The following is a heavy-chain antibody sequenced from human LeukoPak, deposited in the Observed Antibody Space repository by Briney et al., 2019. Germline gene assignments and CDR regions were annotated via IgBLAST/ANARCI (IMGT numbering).Heavy chain of an antibody. CDR1: GGTFSSYA. CDR3: ARGVLDCSSTSCYAHFDY. CDR2: IIPIFGTA. V-gene: IGHV1-69*01. J-gene: IGHJ4*02. D-gene: IGHD2-2*01. Sequence: SVKVSCKASGGTFSSYAISWLRQAPGQGLEWMGGIIPIFGTANYAQKFQGRVTITADESTSTAYMELSSLRSEDTAVYYCARGVLDCSSTSCYAHFDYWGQGTLVTVSS.